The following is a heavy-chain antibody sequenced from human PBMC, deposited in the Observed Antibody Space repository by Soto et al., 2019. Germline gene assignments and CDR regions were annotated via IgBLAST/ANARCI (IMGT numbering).Heavy chain of an antibody. CDR1: EYTFTTYY. V-gene: IGHV1-46*01. J-gene: IGHJ5*02. CDR2: INPPGDST. Sequence: QVHLVQSGAVVKKPGASVKVSRKASEYTFTTYYIHWVRQAPGQGLEWMGMINPPGDSTTYAQNFHGRVTMTRDTSTKTVYMELSSLRSEDTAVYYCAGEPFTENWFAPWGQGTLVTVSS. CDR3: AGEPFTENWFAP. D-gene: IGHD3-16*01.